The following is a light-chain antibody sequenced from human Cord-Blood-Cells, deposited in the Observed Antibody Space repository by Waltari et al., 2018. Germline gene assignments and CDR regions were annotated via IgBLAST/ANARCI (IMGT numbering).Light chain of an antibody. J-gene: IGKJ1*01. V-gene: IGKV4-1*01. CDR3: QQYYSTPWT. CDR2: WAS. Sequence: DIVMTQSPDSLAVSLGERATINCKSSQSVLYSSNNKNYLAWYQQKPGQPAKLLIYWASTRAAGVPDRFSGSGSGTDFTLTISSLQAEDVAVYYCQQYYSTPWTFGQGTKVEIK. CDR1: QSVLYSSNNKNY.